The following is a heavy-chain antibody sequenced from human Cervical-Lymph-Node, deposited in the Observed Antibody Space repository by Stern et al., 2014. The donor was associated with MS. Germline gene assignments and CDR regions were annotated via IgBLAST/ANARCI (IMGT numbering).Heavy chain of an antibody. Sequence: VQLVASGGGVVQPGRSLRVSCAGSGFTFSSYPIYWVRPAPGKGLEWLVGITYDGSKTYYGDSVKGRFTLSRDNSKNTVSLQMNSMTTEDTAVYYCARGSRGMDVWGQGTTVTVSS. J-gene: IGHJ6*02. CDR1: GFTFSSYP. V-gene: IGHV3-30-3*01. CDR3: ARGSRGMDV. CDR2: ITYDGSKT.